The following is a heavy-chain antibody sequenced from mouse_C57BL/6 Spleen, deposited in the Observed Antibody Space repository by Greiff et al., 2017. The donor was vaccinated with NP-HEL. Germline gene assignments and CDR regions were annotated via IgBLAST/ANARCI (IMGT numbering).Heavy chain of an antibody. J-gene: IGHJ1*03. CDR3: ARNFPPITTVVARYFDV. D-gene: IGHD1-1*01. Sequence: QVQLKQSGPGLVQPSQSLSITCTVSGFSLTSYGVHWVRQSPGKGLEWLGVIWSGGSTDYNAAFISRLSISKDNSKSQVFFKMNSLQADDTAIYYCARNFPPITTVVARYFDVWGTGTTVTVSS. CDR1: GFSLTSYG. CDR2: IWSGGST. V-gene: IGHV2-2*01.